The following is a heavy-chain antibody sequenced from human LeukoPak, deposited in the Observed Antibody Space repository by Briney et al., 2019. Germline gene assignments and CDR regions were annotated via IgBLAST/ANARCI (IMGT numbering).Heavy chain of an antibody. Sequence: PGRSLRLSCAASGFSFEAYGMYWVRQAPGKGLEWVSGITWNSDDMAYADSVKGRFTISRDNAKNCLYRQMNSLTVEDTALYYCTRVTSWRTGFDYWGQGTLVTVSS. CDR1: GFSFEAYG. D-gene: IGHD1-1*01. V-gene: IGHV3-9*01. CDR2: ITWNSDDM. CDR3: TRVTSWRTGFDY. J-gene: IGHJ4*02.